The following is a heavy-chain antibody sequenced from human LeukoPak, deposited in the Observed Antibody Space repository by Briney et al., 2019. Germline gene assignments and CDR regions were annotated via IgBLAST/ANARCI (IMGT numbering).Heavy chain of an antibody. CDR1: GDSVSSNSAA. D-gene: IGHD1-26*01. J-gene: IGHJ6*02. CDR3: ARVQWSVGATTGYYYYYGMDV. CDR2: TYHRSKWYN. V-gene: IGHV6-1*01. Sequence: SQTLSLTCAISGDSVSSNSAAWNWIRQSPSRGLEWLGRTYHRSKWYNNYAVSVKSRITITPDTSKNQFSLQLKSVTPEDTAVYYCARVQWSVGATTGYYYYYGMDVWGQGPRSPSP.